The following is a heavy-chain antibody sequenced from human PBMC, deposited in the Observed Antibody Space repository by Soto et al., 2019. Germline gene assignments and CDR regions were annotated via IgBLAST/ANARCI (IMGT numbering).Heavy chain of an antibody. V-gene: IGHV6-1*01. J-gene: IGHJ6*03. CDR1: GDSFSSNIAA. D-gene: IGHD6-13*01. CDR2: TYYRSKWYN. Sequence: PSQTLSLTCAISGDSFSSNIAAWNWIRQSPSRGLEWLGRTYYRSKWYNDYAVSVKSRITINPDTSKNQFSLQLNSVTPEDTAVYYCARDQLGIAAAGTFSYYYMDVWGKGTTVTVSS. CDR3: ARDQLGIAAAGTFSYYYMDV.